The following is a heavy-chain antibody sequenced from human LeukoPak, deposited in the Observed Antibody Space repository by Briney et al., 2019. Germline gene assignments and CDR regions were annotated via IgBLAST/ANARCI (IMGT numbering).Heavy chain of an antibody. CDR3: AGRSGWYTGYSYGMDV. Sequence: GESLKISRKGSGYSFTSYWIGWVRQMPGKGLECMGIIYPGDSDTRYSPSFQGQVTISADKSISTAYLQWSSLKASDTAMYYCAGRSGWYTGYSYGMDVWGQGTTVTVSS. CDR1: GYSFTSYW. CDR2: IYPGDSDT. J-gene: IGHJ6*02. V-gene: IGHV5-51*01. D-gene: IGHD6-19*01.